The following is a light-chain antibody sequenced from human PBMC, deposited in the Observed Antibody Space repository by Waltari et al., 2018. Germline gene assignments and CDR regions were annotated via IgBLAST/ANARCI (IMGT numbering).Light chain of an antibody. J-gene: IGKJ1*01. CDR1: QIVSYSSNNKNH. CDR3: QQYYSLPWT. Sequence: DIVMTQSPDSLPVSLGERATINCKASQIVSYSSNNKNHLTWSQQKPGQPPKLLVYWASTRESGVPDRFSGSGSGTDFTLTISSLQAEDVAVYYCQQYYSLPWTFGQGTKVEIK. V-gene: IGKV4-1*01. CDR2: WAS.